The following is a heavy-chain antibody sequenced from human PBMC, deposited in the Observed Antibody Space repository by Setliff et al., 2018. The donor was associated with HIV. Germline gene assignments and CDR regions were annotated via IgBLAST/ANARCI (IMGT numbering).Heavy chain of an antibody. CDR3: ARLGDYDSSGYSWFDY. V-gene: IGHV4-39*07. D-gene: IGHD3-22*01. CDR1: GGSINSSTYY. J-gene: IGHJ4*02. CDR2: FYYSGRT. Sequence: SETLSLTCTVSGGSINSSTYYWGWIRQPPGKGLEWIGSFYYSGRTYYSPSLRSRVTISVDTSKNQFSLMLSSVTAADTAVYYCARLGDYDSSGYSWFDYWGQGTLVTVSS.